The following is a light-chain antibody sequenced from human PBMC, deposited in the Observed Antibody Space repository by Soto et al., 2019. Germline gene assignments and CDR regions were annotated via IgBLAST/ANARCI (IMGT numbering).Light chain of an antibody. J-gene: IGLJ1*01. V-gene: IGLV2-14*03. CDR1: SSDVGAYNY. CDR2: DVS. Sequence: QSALTQPASVSGSPGQSITISCTGTSSDVGAYNYVSWYQQHPGNAPKLMVYDVSNRPSGVSNRFSGSKSDNTASLTISGLQAEDEADYYCSSYASSSTLRVFGTGTKLTVL. CDR3: SSYASSSTLRV.